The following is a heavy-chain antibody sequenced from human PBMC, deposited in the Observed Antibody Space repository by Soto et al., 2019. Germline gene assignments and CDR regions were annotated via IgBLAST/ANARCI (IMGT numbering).Heavy chain of an antibody. CDR3: VRVSADGSYYFAY. CDR1: GFSFSAHY. V-gene: IGHV3-72*01. J-gene: IGHJ4*02. D-gene: IGHD6-13*01. Sequence: EVQLVESGGGLVQPGGSLRLSCAASGFSFSAHYMDWVRQAPGKGLEWVGRTRKKSDGYTTEYAASVKGRFTISRDDSRNSLYLQMSSLKTEDTAVYYCVRVSADGSYYFAYWGQGALVTVSS. CDR2: TRKKSDGYTT.